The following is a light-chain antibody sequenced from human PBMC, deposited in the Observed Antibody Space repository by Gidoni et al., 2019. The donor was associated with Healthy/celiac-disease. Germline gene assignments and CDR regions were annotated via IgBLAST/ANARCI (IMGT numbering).Light chain of an antibody. CDR1: QSISSY. CDR3: QQSDSTPPYT. CDR2: AAS. V-gene: IGKV1-39*01. J-gene: IGKJ2*01. Sequence: DIHMTQSPSYLSASVGDRVTITCRASQSISSYLNWYQQKPGKAPKRLIYAASSLQSGVPSRFSGSGSGTDFTLTISSLQPEDFATYYCQQSDSTPPYTFGQGTKLEIK.